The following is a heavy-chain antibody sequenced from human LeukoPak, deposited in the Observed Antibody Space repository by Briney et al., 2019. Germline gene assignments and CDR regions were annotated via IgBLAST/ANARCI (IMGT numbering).Heavy chain of an antibody. Sequence: SETLSLTCTVSGGSLSSYYWSWIRQPPGKGLEWIANIYHTGSTNYNPSLSSRVTISIDTAKNQFSLKLTSVTAADTAVYYCARRGRNSSGWQDYLWGQGTLVTASS. CDR3: ARRGRNSSGWQDYL. D-gene: IGHD6-25*01. J-gene: IGHJ4*02. V-gene: IGHV4-59*01. CDR2: IYHTGST. CDR1: GGSLSSYY.